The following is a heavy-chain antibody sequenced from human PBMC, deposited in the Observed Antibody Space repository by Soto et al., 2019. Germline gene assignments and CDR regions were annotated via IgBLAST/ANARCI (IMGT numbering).Heavy chain of an antibody. CDR1: GVSISSGDYY. Sequence: SETLSLTCTVSGVSISSGDYYWSWIRQTPGKGLEWIGYIYYSENTYYNPSLKSRVAISGDTSKNQFSLKLSSVTAADTAVYYCARSSGRGYSYAFDYWGQGTLVTVSS. J-gene: IGHJ4*02. CDR3: ARSSGRGYSYAFDY. D-gene: IGHD5-18*01. V-gene: IGHV4-30-4*02. CDR2: IYYSENT.